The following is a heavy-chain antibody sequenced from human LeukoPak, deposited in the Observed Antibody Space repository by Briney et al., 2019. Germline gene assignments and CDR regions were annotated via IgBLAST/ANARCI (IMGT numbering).Heavy chain of an antibody. V-gene: IGHV4-34*01. D-gene: IGHD3-22*01. CDR1: GGSFSGYY. J-gene: IGHJ3*02. CDR3: ARGYYYDSSGYYLDAFGI. Sequence: SETLSLTCAVYGGSFSGYYWSWIRQPPGKGLEWIGEINHSGSTNYNPSLKSRVTISVDTSKNQFSLKLSSVTAADTAVYYCARGYYYDSSGYYLDAFGIWGQGTMVTVSS. CDR2: INHSGST.